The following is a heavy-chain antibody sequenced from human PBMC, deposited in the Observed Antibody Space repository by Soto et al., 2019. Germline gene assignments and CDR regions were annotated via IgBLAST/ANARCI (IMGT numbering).Heavy chain of an antibody. CDR3: ARRHDILTGSDSFDV. J-gene: IGHJ3*01. CDR2: FYYSGTT. CDR1: GGSISSEGYY. V-gene: IGHV4-31*03. Sequence: QVQLQESGPGLVKPSQTLSLTCTLSGGSISSEGYYWTWIRQHPGKGLEWIGDFYYSGTTSYNPSLKSRLTISGDQANNPFSLRLGFVTAADTAMYYCARRHDILTGSDSFDVWGRGTMVTVSS. D-gene: IGHD3-9*01.